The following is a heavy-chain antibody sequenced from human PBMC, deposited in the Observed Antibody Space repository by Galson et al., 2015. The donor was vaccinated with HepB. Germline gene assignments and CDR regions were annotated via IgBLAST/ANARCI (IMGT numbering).Heavy chain of an antibody. Sequence: GASGRRSGSNSRNRVRQCPGRGVVRISFLNSCCHFIVYADSIQSRFHSSQDNAENLLHLHMSSLRDEDTAVYYCARDQGIVDIYYLDYWGLGTLVTVSS. CDR1: GRRSGSNS. CDR2: LNSCCHFI. D-gene: IGHD3-22*01. J-gene: IGHJ4*02. CDR3: ARDQGIVDIYYLDY. V-gene: IGHV3-21*01.